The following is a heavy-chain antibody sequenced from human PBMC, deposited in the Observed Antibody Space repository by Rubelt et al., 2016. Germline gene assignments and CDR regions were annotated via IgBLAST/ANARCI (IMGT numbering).Heavy chain of an antibody. CDR2: IVYSGDSQ. CDR3: AKHGRDFDY. Sequence: EVQLVESGGGLVKPGGSLRLSCAASGFTFTTAGMTWIRQAPGKGLEWVSTIVYSGDSQYYADSVKGRFTISRDNARNSLFLQMNNLRADYTAVYYCAKHGRDFDYWGQGTLVTVSS. J-gene: IGHJ4*02. D-gene: IGHD1-26*01. V-gene: IGHV3-21*01. CDR1: GFTFTTAG.